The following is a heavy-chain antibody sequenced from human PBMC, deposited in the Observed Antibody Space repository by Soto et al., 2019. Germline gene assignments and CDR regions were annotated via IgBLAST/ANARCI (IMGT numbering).Heavy chain of an antibody. D-gene: IGHD6-19*01. J-gene: IGHJ4*02. CDR2: VXXTXSX. V-gene: IGHV4-59*01. CDR1: GGSISGSY. Sequence: SETLSLTCSVSGGSISGSYWSWIRHSPAKGLEXLGYVXXTXSXXXSXXXXSRVSISVDTSKNEFSLRLSSVTAADTAVYFCARSVAVPGAHIDYWGQGTQVTVSS. CDR3: ARSVAVPGAHIDY.